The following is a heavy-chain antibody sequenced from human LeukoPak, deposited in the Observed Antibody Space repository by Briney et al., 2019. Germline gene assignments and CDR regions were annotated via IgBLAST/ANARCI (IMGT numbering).Heavy chain of an antibody. D-gene: IGHD5-24*01. J-gene: IGHJ2*01. CDR3: AKWGDGYKISARGWYFDL. CDR1: GFTFNNYA. V-gene: IGHV3-23*01. CDR2: ISGSGDSS. Sequence: GSLRLSCAASGFTFNNYAMSWVRQAPGKGLEWVSSISGSGDSSNYADSLKGRFTISRDNSKNTLYLQMNSLRVEDTAVYYCAKWGDGYKISARGWYFDLWGRGTLVTVSS.